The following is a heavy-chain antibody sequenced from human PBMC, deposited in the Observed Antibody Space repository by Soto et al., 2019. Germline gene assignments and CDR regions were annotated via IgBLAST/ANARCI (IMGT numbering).Heavy chain of an antibody. Sequence: SETLSLSCTVSGGSISSGDYYWSWIRQPPGKGLEWIGYIYYSGSTYYNPSLKSRVTISVDTSKNQFSLKLSSVTAADTAVYYCARDTAMARDRVYYYYGMDVWGQGTTVTVSS. D-gene: IGHD5-18*01. V-gene: IGHV4-30-4*01. CDR1: GGSISSGDYY. CDR2: IYYSGST. CDR3: ARDTAMARDRVYYYYGMDV. J-gene: IGHJ6*02.